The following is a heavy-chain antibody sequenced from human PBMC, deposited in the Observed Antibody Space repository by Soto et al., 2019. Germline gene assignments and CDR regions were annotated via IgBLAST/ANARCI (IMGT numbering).Heavy chain of an antibody. Sequence: GGSLSPSLPALGFTFGRFWWGGVAQAPGKGLEWVATKRQDGSEKYYVDSVKGGSTISRDNAKNSLYLQMNSRRAEDTAVNSCARDRYCDGYYYNSGMDVWGKAITGTVT. J-gene: IGHJ6*04. D-gene: IGHD5-18*01. CDR2: KRQDGSEK. V-gene: IGHV3-7*01. CDR1: GFTFGRFW. CDR3: ARDRYCDGYYYNSGMDV.